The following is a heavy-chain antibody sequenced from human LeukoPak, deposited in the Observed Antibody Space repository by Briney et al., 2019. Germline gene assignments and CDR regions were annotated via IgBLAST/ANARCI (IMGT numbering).Heavy chain of an antibody. D-gene: IGHD3-16*02. Sequence: GGSLRLSCAASGFTFSSYAMSWVRQAPGKGLEWVSAISGSGGSTYYADSVKGRFTISRDNSKNTLYLQVNSLRAEDTAVYYCAKGWSDYVWGSYRPNHNFDYWGQGTLVTVSS. CDR3: AKGWSDYVWGSYRPNHNFDY. V-gene: IGHV3-23*01. CDR2: ISGSGGST. CDR1: GFTFSSYA. J-gene: IGHJ4*02.